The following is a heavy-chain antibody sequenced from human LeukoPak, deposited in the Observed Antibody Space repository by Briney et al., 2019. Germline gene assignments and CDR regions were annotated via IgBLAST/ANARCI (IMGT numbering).Heavy chain of an antibody. CDR2: ISGDGGST. Sequence: GSLRLSCAASGSTFDDYAMHWVRQAPGKGLEWVSLISGDGGSTYYADSVKGRFTISRDNSKNSLYLQMNSLRTEDTALYYCEKDRKGYSSGWRLFFDYWGQGTLVTVSS. J-gene: IGHJ4*02. CDR1: GSTFDDYA. V-gene: IGHV3-43*02. D-gene: IGHD6-19*01. CDR3: EKDRKGYSSGWRLFFDY.